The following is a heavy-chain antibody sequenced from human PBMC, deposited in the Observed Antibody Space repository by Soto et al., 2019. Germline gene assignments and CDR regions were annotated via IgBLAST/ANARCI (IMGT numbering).Heavy chain of an antibody. CDR2: ISAYNGNT. CDR3: EYSGGRGGSCSATYFDD. J-gene: IGHJ4*02. Sequence: ASVKVSCKASGYTFTSYGISWVRQAPGQGLEWTGWISAYNGNTNYAQKLQGRVTMTTDTSTSTAYMELRSLRSADTAVDYCEYSGGRGGSCSATYFDDWGQGTLVTVSS. D-gene: IGHD2-15*01. V-gene: IGHV1-18*01. CDR1: GYTFTSYG.